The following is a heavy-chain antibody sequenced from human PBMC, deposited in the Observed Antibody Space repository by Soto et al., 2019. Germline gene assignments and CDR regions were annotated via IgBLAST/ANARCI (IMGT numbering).Heavy chain of an antibody. D-gene: IGHD3-10*01. J-gene: IGHJ4*02. CDR2: IYYSGST. CDR3: ARGPRGLVDY. V-gene: IGHV4-59*01. Sequence: SETLSLTCTVSGGSISSYYWSWIRQPPGKGLEWIGYIYYSGSTNYNPSLKSRVIISVDTSKNQFSLKLSSVTAADTAVYYCARGPRGLVDYWGQGTQVTVSS. CDR1: GGSISSYY.